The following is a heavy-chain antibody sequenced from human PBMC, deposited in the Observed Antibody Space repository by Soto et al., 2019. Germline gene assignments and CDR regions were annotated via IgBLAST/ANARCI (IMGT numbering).Heavy chain of an antibody. D-gene: IGHD2-15*01. Sequence: QVQLQESGPGLVKPSQTLSLTCTVSGGSVTSGDYYWNWIRQHQGKGLEWIGGIYYSGTTYYNPSLQSRVTISLDTSENQFSLRLHSVTAADTAVYYCAMEKSGGNPFDYWGQGTLVTVSS. J-gene: IGHJ4*02. CDR1: GGSVTSGDYY. V-gene: IGHV4-31*03. CDR3: AMEKSGGNPFDY. CDR2: IYYSGTT.